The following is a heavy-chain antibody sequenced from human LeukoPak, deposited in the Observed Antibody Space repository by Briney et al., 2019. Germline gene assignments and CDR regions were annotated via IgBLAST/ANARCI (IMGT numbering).Heavy chain of an antibody. J-gene: IGHJ4*02. CDR3: ARTTATTLTYFDY. CDR2: IYHRGNT. CDR1: GGSVSSSNW. D-gene: IGHD4-17*01. Sequence: SGTLSFTCAVSGGSVSSSNWWSWVRQPPGKGLEWIGEIYHRGNTNYNPSLKSRVTISVDKSKNQFSLKLTSVTAADTAVYYCARTTATTLTYFDYWGQGTLVTVSS. V-gene: IGHV4-4*02.